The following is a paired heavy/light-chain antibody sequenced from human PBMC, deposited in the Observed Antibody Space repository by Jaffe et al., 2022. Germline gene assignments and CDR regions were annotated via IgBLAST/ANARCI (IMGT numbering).Heavy chain of an antibody. CDR2: IYPGDSDT. CDR3: ARGRGYSGPDAFDI. J-gene: IGHJ3*02. V-gene: IGHV5-51*03. D-gene: IGHD1-26*01. CDR1: GYSFTSYW. Sequence: EVQLVQSGAEVKKTGESLKISCQGSGYSFTSYWIGWVRQMPGKGLQWMGIIYPGDSDTRYSPSFQGQVTISADKSISTAYLQWSSLRASDTAMYYCARGRGYSGPDAFDIWGQGTMVTVSS.
Light chain of an antibody. J-gene: IGKJ2*01. CDR1: QGISNS. V-gene: IGKV1-NL1*01. CDR3: QHYYSSPHT. Sequence: DIQMTQSPSSLSASVGDRVTITCRASQGISNSLAWYQQKPGKAPKLLLYAASRLESGVPSRFSGSGSGTDYTLTISSLQPEDFATYYCQHYYSSPHTFGQGTKLEI. CDR2: AAS.